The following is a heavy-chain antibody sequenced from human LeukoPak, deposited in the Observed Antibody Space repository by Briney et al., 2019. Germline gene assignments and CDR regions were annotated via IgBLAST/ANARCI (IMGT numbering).Heavy chain of an antibody. J-gene: IGHJ6*03. CDR1: GFTFSNYW. CDR2: ISGSGGST. CDR3: AKAWDGDPYYYYYMDV. Sequence: GGSLRLSCAASGFTFSNYWMTWVRQAPGKGLEWVSAISGSGGSTYYADSVKGRFTISRDNSKNTLYLQMNSLRAEDTAVYYCAKAWDGDPYYYYYMDVWGKGTTVTVSS. D-gene: IGHD3-10*01. V-gene: IGHV3-23*01.